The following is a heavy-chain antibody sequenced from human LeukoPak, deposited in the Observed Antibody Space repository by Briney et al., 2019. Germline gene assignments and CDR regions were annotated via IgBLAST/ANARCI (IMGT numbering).Heavy chain of an antibody. CDR1: GYTFTGYY. CDR2: INPNSGGT. Sequence: ASVKVSCKASGYTFTGYYMHWVRQAPGQGLEWMGWINPNSGGTNYAQKFQGRVTMTRNTSISTAYMELSSLRSEDTAVYYCARAGAGYSSSEDYYYYGMDVWGQGTTVTVSS. CDR3: ARAGAGYSSSEDYYYYGMDV. V-gene: IGHV1-2*02. J-gene: IGHJ6*02. D-gene: IGHD6-13*01.